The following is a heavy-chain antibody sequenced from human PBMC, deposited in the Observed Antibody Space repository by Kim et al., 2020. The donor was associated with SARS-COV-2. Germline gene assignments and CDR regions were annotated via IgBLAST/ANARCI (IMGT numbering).Heavy chain of an antibody. CDR2: INHSGST. CDR1: GGSFSGYY. V-gene: IGHV4-34*01. Sequence: SETLSLTCAVYGGSFSGYYWSWIRQPPGKGLEWIGEINHSGSTNYNPSLKSRVTISVDTSKNQFSLKLSSVTAADTAVYYCARGRRPIYYYDSSGYKFGGFDPWGQGTLVTGSS. CDR3: ARGRRPIYYYDSSGYKFGGFDP. D-gene: IGHD3-22*01. J-gene: IGHJ5*02.